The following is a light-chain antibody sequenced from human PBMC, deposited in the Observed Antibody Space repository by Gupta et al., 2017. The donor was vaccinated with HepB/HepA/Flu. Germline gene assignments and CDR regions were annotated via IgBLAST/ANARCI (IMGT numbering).Light chain of an antibody. V-gene: IGKV3-15*01. J-gene: IGKJ2*01. CDR2: GTS. Sequence: EIVMTQSPATLSVSPGERATLSCRASQSVDSNYLAWSQQKPGQAPRLLIYGTSIRFTGVPARFSGSGSGTEFTLTISSLQSEDFAVYYCEQYNNWPFTFGQGTKLEIK. CDR1: QSVDSN. CDR3: EQYNNWPFT.